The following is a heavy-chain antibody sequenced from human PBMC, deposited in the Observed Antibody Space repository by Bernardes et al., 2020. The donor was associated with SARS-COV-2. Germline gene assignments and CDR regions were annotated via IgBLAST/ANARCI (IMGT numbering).Heavy chain of an antibody. CDR3: AKEGSGAADFWSNSGRGCDY. J-gene: IGHJ4*02. V-gene: IGHV3-23*01. Sequence: GGSLRLSRVASGFTFRNYAMSWVRQAPGKGLEWVSAISGSGRTTYYAESVKGRCTISRDNSKNTLYLQMSSLRAGDAAVYYCAKEGSGAADFWSNSGRGCDYWGQGISVTVYS. D-gene: IGHD3-3*01. CDR1: GFTFRNYA. CDR2: ISGSGRTT.